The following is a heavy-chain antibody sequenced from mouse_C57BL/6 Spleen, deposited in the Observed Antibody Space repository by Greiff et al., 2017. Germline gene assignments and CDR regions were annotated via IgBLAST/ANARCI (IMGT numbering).Heavy chain of an antibody. D-gene: IGHD2-1*01. CDR3: ARVYGKGYFDV. V-gene: IGHV5-4*03. CDR2: ISDGGSYT. J-gene: IGHJ1*03. CDR1: GFTFSSYA. Sequence: EVKVVESGGGLVKPGGSLKLSCAASGFTFSSYAMSWVRQTPEKRLEWVATISDGGSYTYYPDNVKGRFTISRDNAKNNLYLQMSHLKSEDTAMYYCARVYGKGYFDVWGTGTTVTVSS.